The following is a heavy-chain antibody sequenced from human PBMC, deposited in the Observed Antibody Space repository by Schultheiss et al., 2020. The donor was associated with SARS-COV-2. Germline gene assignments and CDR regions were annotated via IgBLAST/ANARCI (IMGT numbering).Heavy chain of an antibody. CDR3: ARDCGLLWFGELLYGDAFDI. D-gene: IGHD3-10*01. V-gene: IGHV1-3*01. CDR1: GYTFTSYA. J-gene: IGHJ3*02. Sequence: ASVKVSCKASGYTFTSYAMHWVRQAPGQRLEWMGWINAGNGNTKYSQKFQGRVTITRDTSASTAYMELSSLRSEDTAVYYCARDCGLLWFGELLYGDAFDIWGQGTMVTVSS. CDR2: INAGNGNT.